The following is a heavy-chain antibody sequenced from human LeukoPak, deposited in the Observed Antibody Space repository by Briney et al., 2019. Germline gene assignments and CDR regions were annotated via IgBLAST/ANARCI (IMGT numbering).Heavy chain of an antibody. CDR1: GGSFSGYY. J-gene: IGHJ5*02. V-gene: IGHV4-34*01. D-gene: IGHD4-17*01. CDR2: INHSGST. CDR3: TKNDVGDYGT. Sequence: SETLSLTCAVYGGSFSGYYWSWIRQPPGKGLEWIGEINHSGSTNYNPSLKSRVTISVDTSKNQFSLKLSSVTAADTAVYSCTKNDVGDYGTWGQGTLVAVSS.